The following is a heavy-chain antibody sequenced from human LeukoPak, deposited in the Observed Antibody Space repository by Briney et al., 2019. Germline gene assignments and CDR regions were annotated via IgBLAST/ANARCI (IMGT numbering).Heavy chain of an antibody. V-gene: IGHV3-21*01. J-gene: IGHJ4*02. D-gene: IGHD3-16*02. Sequence: PGGSLRLSCAASGFTFSSYGMSWVRQAPGKGLEWVSSITSSSSYIYYADSVKGRFTISRDNAKNSLYLQMNSLRAEDTAVYYCAREGADYVWGSYRYLDYWGQGTLVTVSS. CDR2: ITSSSSYI. CDR1: GFTFSSYG. CDR3: AREGADYVWGSYRYLDY.